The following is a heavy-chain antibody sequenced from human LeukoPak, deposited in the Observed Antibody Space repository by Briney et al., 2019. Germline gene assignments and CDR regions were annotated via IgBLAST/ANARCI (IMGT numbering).Heavy chain of an antibody. CDR3: ARDRVSASSNHAFDI. J-gene: IGHJ3*02. CDR1: GGTFSSYA. Sequence: ASVKVSCKASGGTFSSYAISWVRQAPGQGLEWMGGIIPIFGTANYAQKFQGRVTINADKSMSTAYMELSRLRSEDTAVYYCARDRVSASSNHAFDIWGQGTMVTVSS. V-gene: IGHV1-69*06. D-gene: IGHD2-2*01. CDR2: IIPIFGTA.